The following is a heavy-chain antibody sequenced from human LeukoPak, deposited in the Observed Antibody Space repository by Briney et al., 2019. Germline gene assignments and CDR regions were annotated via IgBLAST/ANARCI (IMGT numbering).Heavy chain of an antibody. V-gene: IGHV1-2*02. Sequence: ASVKVSCKASGYTFTGYYMHWVRQAPGQGLEWMGWINPNSGGTNYAQKFQGRVTMTRDTSISTAYMELSRLRSDDTAVYYCARVPVVPAAPPYYYYGMDVWGQGTTVTVSS. J-gene: IGHJ6*02. CDR2: INPNSGGT. CDR3: ARVPVVPAAPPYYYYGMDV. CDR1: GYTFTGYY. D-gene: IGHD2-2*01.